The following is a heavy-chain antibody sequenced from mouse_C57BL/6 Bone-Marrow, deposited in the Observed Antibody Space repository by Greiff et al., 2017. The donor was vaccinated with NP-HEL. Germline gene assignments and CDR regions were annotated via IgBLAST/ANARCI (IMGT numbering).Heavy chain of an antibody. Sequence: VQLQQSGAELARPGASVKMSCTASGYTFTSYTMHWVKQRPGQGLEWIGYINPRSGYTKYNQKFKDKATLTADKSSSTAYLQLSSLTSEDSAVYCCGGPHTVGYAMDYWGQGTSVTVSS. V-gene: IGHV1-4*01. CDR2: INPRSGYT. D-gene: IGHD1-1*01. CDR3: GGPHTVGYAMDY. J-gene: IGHJ4*01. CDR1: GYTFTSYT.